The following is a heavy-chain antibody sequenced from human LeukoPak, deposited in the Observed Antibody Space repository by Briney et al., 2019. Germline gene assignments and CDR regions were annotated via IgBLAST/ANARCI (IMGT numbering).Heavy chain of an antibody. CDR3: ARAFYSSSWYHKEDFFDY. Sequence: SETLSLTCTVSGYSINNGYYWGWIRQPPGKGLEWIGSIYHSGSTYCKPSLQSRVTISVDTSKNQFSLKLSSVTAADTAVYYCARAFYSSSWYHKEDFFDYWGQGTPVTVSS. J-gene: IGHJ4*02. CDR2: IYHSGST. CDR1: GYSINNGYY. D-gene: IGHD6-13*01. V-gene: IGHV4-38-2*02.